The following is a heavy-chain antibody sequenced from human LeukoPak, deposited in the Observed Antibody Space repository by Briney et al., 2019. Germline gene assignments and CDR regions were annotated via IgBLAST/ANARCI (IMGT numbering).Heavy chain of an antibody. J-gene: IGHJ3*02. CDR3: SRGGGDHAFDI. V-gene: IGHV3-48*04. CDR2: ISSSSSTI. Sequence: GGSLRLSCAASGFTFSTYSMNWVRQAPGKGLEWVSYISSSSSTIYYADSVKGRFTISRDNAKNTLYLQMNSLRAEDTAVYYCSRGGGDHAFDIWGQGTMVTVSS. CDR1: GFTFSTYS. D-gene: IGHD2-21*02.